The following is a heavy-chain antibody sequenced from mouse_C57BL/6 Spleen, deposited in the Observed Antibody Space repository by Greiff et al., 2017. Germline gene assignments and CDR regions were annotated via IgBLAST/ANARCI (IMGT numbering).Heavy chain of an antibody. CDR2: IYPGSGST. Sequence: QVQLKQPGAELVKPGASVKMSCKASGYTFTSYWITWVKQRPGQGLEWIGDIYPGSGSTNYNEKFKSKATLTVDTSSSTAYTQLSSLTSEDSAVYYCARGDYGNYGDYAMDYWGQGTSVTVSS. V-gene: IGHV1-55*01. CDR1: GYTFTSYW. J-gene: IGHJ4*01. CDR3: ARGDYGNYGDYAMDY. D-gene: IGHD2-1*01.